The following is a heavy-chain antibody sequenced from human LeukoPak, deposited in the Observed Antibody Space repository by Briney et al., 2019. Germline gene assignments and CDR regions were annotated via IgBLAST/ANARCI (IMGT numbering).Heavy chain of an antibody. D-gene: IGHD3-10*01. CDR2: IRYDGSNK. Sequence: GGSLRLSCAASGFTFSSYGMHWVRQAPGKGLEWVAFIRYDGSNKYYADSVKGRFTISRENSKNTLYLQMNSLRAEDTAVYYCAKVKPVTMVRGVIIGFDYWGQGTLVTVSS. J-gene: IGHJ4*02. CDR3: AKVKPVTMVRGVIIGFDY. CDR1: GFTFSSYG. V-gene: IGHV3-30*02.